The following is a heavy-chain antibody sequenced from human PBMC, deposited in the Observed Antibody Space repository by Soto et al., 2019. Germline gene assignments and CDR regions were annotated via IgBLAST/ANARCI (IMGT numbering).Heavy chain of an antibody. Sequence: QVQLQESGPGVVKPSETLSLSCTVSDGSISKFYWSWIRKTAGKGLEWMGRVYATGTTDYNPSLRSRVSMSVDISKKTFSLRLTSVTAADTGVYYCVRDGSKTLRDWFDPWGQGKSVTVSS. CDR3: VRDGSKTLRDWFDP. CDR1: DGSISKFY. J-gene: IGHJ5*02. V-gene: IGHV4-4*07. CDR2: VYATGTT.